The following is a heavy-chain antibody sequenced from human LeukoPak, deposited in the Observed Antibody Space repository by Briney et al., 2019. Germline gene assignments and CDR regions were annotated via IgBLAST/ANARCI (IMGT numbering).Heavy chain of an antibody. CDR2: IYHSGST. Sequence: SRTLSLTCAVSGGSISSINCWSWVRQPPGKGREWIGEIYHSGSTNYNPSLKSRVTISVDKSKNQFSLKLSSVTAADTAVYYCAREAVAGTADYWGGRTLVSVSS. V-gene: IGHV4-4*02. CDR1: GGSISSINC. D-gene: IGHD6-19*01. J-gene: IGHJ4*02. CDR3: AREAVAGTADY.